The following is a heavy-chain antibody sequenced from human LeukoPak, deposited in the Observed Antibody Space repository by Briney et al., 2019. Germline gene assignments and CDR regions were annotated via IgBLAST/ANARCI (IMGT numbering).Heavy chain of an antibody. CDR1: GGSISSSSYY. D-gene: IGHD2-2*02. CDR2: IYYSGST. CDR3: ARHDEDIVVVPAAISY. Sequence: PSETLSLTCTVSGGSISSSSYYWGWIRQPPGKGLEWIGSIYYSGSTYYNPSLKSRVTISVDTSKNQFSLKLSSVTAADTAVYYCARHDEDIVVVPAAISYWGQGTLVTVSS. V-gene: IGHV4-39*01. J-gene: IGHJ4*02.